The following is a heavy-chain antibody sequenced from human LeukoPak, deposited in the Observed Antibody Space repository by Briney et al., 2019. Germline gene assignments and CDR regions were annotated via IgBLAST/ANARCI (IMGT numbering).Heavy chain of an antibody. J-gene: IGHJ4*02. Sequence: SQTLSLTCTVSGGSINSGSYYWNWIRQPAGKGLEWIGRIYTSGSTEYNPSLKSRVTMSIDTSKNQFSLNLRSVTAADTAVYHCAKVAKYYYGSETYFFFDHWGQGTLVTVSS. V-gene: IGHV4-61*02. CDR1: GGSINSGSYY. D-gene: IGHD3-10*01. CDR2: IYTSGST. CDR3: AKVAKYYYGSETYFFFDH.